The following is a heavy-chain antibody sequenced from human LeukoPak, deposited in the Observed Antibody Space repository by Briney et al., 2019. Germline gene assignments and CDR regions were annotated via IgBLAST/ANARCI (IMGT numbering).Heavy chain of an antibody. CDR3: ARECGYSGYDRSYYYYYMDV. CDR2: IYYSGST. Sequence: PSETLSLTCTVSGYSISSGYYWGWIRQPPGKGLEWIGYIYYSGSTNYKPSLKSRVTMSVDTSKNQFSLKLRSVTAADTAVYYCARECGYSGYDRSYYYYYMDVWGTGTTVTVSS. J-gene: IGHJ6*03. D-gene: IGHD5-12*01. V-gene: IGHV4-38-2*02. CDR1: GYSISSGYY.